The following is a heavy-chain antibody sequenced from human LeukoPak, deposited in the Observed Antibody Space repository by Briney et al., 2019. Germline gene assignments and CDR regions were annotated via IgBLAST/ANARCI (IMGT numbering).Heavy chain of an antibody. CDR3: ARHADIVVVPAATPFPGMDV. V-gene: IGHV5-51*01. Sequence: EESLKISCKGSGYSFTSYWIGWVRQMPGKGLEWMGIIYPGDSDTRYSPSFQGQVTISADKSISTAYLQWSSLKASDTAMYYCARHADIVVVPAATPFPGMDVWGQGTTVTVSS. J-gene: IGHJ6*02. D-gene: IGHD2-2*01. CDR2: IYPGDSDT. CDR1: GYSFTSYW.